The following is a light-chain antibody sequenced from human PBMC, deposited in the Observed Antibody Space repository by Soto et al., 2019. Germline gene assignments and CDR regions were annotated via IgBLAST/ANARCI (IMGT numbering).Light chain of an antibody. Sequence: MPRFSPKRSACMGERVSITCRASQSNSSWLAWYQQQPGEAPKLLIYDASSLKSGVPSRFSGRGSGTIFILTISTLQPDNCGPYYCQHYDSYWTFGQGTKVDI. CDR1: QSNSSW. V-gene: IGKV1-5*01. CDR2: DAS. J-gene: IGKJ1*01. CDR3: QHYDSYWT.